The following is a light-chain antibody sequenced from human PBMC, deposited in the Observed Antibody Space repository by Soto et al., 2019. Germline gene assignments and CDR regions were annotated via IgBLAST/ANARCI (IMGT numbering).Light chain of an antibody. Sequence: QAVLTQPPSVSGAPGQRVTLSCTGNSSNLGAGYDVHWYQQLPGAAPKLVIFGNRNRPSGVPERFSGSKSGTSASLAITGLQAEDEAHYYCQAYDYSLTASVFGGGTQLTVL. V-gene: IGLV1-40*01. J-gene: IGLJ3*02. CDR3: QAYDYSLTASV. CDR1: SSNLGAGYD. CDR2: GNR.